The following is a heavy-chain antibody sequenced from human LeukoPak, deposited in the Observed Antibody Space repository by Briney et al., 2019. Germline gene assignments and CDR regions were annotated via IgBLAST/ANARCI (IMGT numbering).Heavy chain of an antibody. CDR1: GDTFSSYA. V-gene: IGHV1-8*03. D-gene: IGHD6-13*01. CDR3: ARVRDGSSWYPTFDY. CDR2: MNPNSGNT. J-gene: IGHJ4*02. Sequence: ASVKVSCKASGDTFSSYAINWVRQATGQGLEWMGWMNPNSGNTGYAQKFQGRVTITRNTSISTAYMELSSLRSEDTAVYYCARVRDGSSWYPTFDYWGQGTLVTVSS.